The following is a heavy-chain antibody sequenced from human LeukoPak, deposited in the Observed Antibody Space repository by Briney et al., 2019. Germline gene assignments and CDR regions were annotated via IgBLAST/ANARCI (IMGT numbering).Heavy chain of an antibody. D-gene: IGHD3-22*01. J-gene: IGHJ5*02. Sequence: GASVKVSCKASGYTFTGYYMHWVRQAPGQGLEWMGWINPNSGGTNYAQKFQGRVTMTRDTSISTAYMELSRLRSDDTAVYYCARERDYDSSGYTKRPWGQGTLVTVSS. CDR3: ARERDYDSSGYTKRP. CDR1: GYTFTGYY. V-gene: IGHV1-2*02. CDR2: INPNSGGT.